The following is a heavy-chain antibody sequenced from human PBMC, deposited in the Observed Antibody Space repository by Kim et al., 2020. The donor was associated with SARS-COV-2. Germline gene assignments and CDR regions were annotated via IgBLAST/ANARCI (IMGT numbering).Heavy chain of an antibody. V-gene: IGHV4-59*13. Sequence: SETLSLTCTVSGGSISSYYWSWIRQPPGKGLEWIGYIYYSGSTNYNPSLKSRVIISADTSKNQFSLKLSSVTAADTAVYYCAGGYSDSSGYFDYWGQGTLVTVSS. CDR2: IYYSGST. CDR3: AGGYSDSSGYFDY. J-gene: IGHJ4*02. D-gene: IGHD3-22*01. CDR1: GGSISSYY.